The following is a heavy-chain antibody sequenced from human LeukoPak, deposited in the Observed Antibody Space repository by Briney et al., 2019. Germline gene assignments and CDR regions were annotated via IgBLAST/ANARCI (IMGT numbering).Heavy chain of an antibody. V-gene: IGHV1-46*01. CDR3: ARDRGYYDSSGYPNAFDI. Sequence: ASVKVSCKASGYTFTSYYMHWVRQAPGQGLEWMGIINPSGGSTSYAQKFQGRVTMTRDTSISTAYMELSRLRSDDTAVYYCARDRGYYDSSGYPNAFDIWGQGTMVTVSS. CDR1: GYTFTSYY. CDR2: INPSGGST. J-gene: IGHJ3*02. D-gene: IGHD3-22*01.